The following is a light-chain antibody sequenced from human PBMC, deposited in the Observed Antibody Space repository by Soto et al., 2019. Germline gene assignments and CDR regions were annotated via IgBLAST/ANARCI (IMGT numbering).Light chain of an antibody. CDR1: SSDVGSYNL. CDR2: EGT. V-gene: IGLV2-23*01. CDR3: CSYASSTTYF. J-gene: IGLJ1*01. Sequence: QSALTQPASVSGCPGQSITISCTGTSSDVGSYNLVSWYQQHPGKAPKLMIYEGTKRPSGVSDRFSGSRSGNTASLTISGLQAEDEADYYCCSYASSTTYFFGTGTKVTVL.